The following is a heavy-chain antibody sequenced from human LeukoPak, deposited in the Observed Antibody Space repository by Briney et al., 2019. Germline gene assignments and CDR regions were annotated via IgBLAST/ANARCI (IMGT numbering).Heavy chain of an antibody. CDR2: INHSGST. CDR1: GGSFSGYY. Sequence: SETLXLTCAVYGGSFSGYYWSWIRQPPGKGLEWIGEINHSGSTNYNPSLKSRVTISVDTSKNQFSLKLSSVTAADTAVYYCARNGRFLNWFDPWGQGTLVTVSS. D-gene: IGHD1-1*01. CDR3: ARNGRFLNWFDP. J-gene: IGHJ5*02. V-gene: IGHV4-34*01.